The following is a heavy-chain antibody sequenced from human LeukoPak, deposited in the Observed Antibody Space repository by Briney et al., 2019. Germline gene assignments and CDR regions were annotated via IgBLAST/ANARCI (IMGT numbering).Heavy chain of an antibody. V-gene: IGHV4-59*08. CDR2: IYYSGST. J-gene: IGHJ4*02. D-gene: IGHD6-13*01. CDR3: ARHTVDSSSWYLFDY. Sequence: SETLSLTCTVSGGSISSYSWSWIRQPPGKGLEWIGYIYYSGSTNYNPSLKSRVTISVDTSKNQFSLKVNSVTAADTAVYYCARHTVDSSSWYLFDYWGQATLVTVSS. CDR1: GGSISSYS.